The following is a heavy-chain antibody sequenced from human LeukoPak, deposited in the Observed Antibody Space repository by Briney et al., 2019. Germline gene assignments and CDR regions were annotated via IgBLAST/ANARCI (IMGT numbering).Heavy chain of an antibody. CDR3: ARESRDYYDSSGYYGYYYGMDV. V-gene: IGHV4-59*12. D-gene: IGHD3-22*01. Sequence: SETLSLTCTVSGGSISSYYWSWIRQPPGKGLEWIGYIYYSGSTYYNPSLKSRVTISVDTSKNQFSLKLSSVTAADTAVYYCARESRDYYDSSGYYGYYYGMDVWGQGTTVTVSS. CDR2: IYYSGST. J-gene: IGHJ6*02. CDR1: GGSISSYY.